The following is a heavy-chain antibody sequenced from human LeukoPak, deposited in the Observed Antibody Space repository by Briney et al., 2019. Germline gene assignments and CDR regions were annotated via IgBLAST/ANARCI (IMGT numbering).Heavy chain of an antibody. Sequence: SETLSLTCTVSGGSISSFYWSWIRQPPGKGLEWIGYIYYSGSTNYNPSLQSRVTISVDTSKNQFSLKLSSVTAADSAVYYCARRVGGTTYFDHWGQGTLVTVSS. J-gene: IGHJ4*02. V-gene: IGHV4-59*01. CDR2: IYYSGST. CDR1: GGSISSFY. D-gene: IGHD1-26*01. CDR3: ARRVGGTTYFDH.